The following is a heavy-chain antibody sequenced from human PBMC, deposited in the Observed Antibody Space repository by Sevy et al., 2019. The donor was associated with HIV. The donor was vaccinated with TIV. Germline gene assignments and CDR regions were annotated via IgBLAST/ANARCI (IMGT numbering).Heavy chain of an antibody. V-gene: IGHV3-23*01. CDR3: APVPYYYDSSGYYQSR. J-gene: IGHJ4*02. CDR2: ISGRGGST. Sequence: GGSLRLSCAASGFTFSSYAMSWVRQAPGKGLEWVSAISGRGGSTYYADSVKGRFTISRDNSKKTLYLQMNRLSAEDTAVDYCAPVPYYYDSSGYYQSRWGQGTLVTVSS. CDR1: GFTFSSYA. D-gene: IGHD3-22*01.